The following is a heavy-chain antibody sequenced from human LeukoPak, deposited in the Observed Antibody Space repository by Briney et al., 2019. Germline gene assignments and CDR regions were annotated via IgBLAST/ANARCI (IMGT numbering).Heavy chain of an antibody. CDR1: GFSFDGYG. Sequence: RPGGSLRLSCAASGFSFDGYGMNWVRQAPGKGLEWVSIINWNGDSIHYADSVKGRFTIPRDNAKNSLYLQMNSLRVEDTALYYCAKSGNYYYYLDVWGKGTTVTVSS. D-gene: IGHD1-26*01. CDR2: INWNGDSI. CDR3: AKSGNYYYYLDV. V-gene: IGHV3-20*04. J-gene: IGHJ6*03.